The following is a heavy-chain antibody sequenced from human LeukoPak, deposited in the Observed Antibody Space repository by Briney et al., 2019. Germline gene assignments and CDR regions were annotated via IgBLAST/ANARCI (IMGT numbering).Heavy chain of an antibody. CDR1: GGSISSYY. V-gene: IGHV4-59*08. CDR2: IYYSGST. D-gene: IGHD1-14*01. Sequence: SETLSLTRTVSGGSISSYYWSWIRQPPGKGLEWIGYIYYSGSTNYNPSLKSRVTISVDTSKNQFSLKLSSVTAADTAVYYCARHIRSPHNGMDVWGQGTTVTVSS. CDR3: ARHIRSPHNGMDV. J-gene: IGHJ6*02.